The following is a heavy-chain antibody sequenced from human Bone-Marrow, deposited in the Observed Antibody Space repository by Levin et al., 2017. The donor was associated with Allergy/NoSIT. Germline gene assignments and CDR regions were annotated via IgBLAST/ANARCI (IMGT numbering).Heavy chain of an antibody. CDR3: ARGDRGFIY. CDR2: ISHSGST. CDR1: GGSISSSY. D-gene: IGHD3-16*01. J-gene: IGHJ4*02. V-gene: IGHV4-59*01. Sequence: SQTLSLTCIVSGGSISSSYWSWIRQTPGKGLEWIASISHSGSTNYNPSLKSRVTISVDTSKNQFSLKLNSMIPADTAVYYCARGDRGFIYWGQGTLVTVSS.